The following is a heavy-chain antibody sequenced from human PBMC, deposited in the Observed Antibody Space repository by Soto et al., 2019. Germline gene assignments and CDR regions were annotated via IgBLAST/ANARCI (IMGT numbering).Heavy chain of an antibody. Sequence: QLQLQESGPGLVKPSETLSLTCTVSGGSISSSSYYWGWIRQPPGKGLEWIGSIYYSGSTYYNPSLKSRVTISVDTSKNQFSLKLSSVTAADTAVYYCARINSNYNLAYYYYYMDVWGKGTTVTVSS. J-gene: IGHJ6*03. CDR2: IYYSGST. V-gene: IGHV4-39*01. CDR1: GGSISSSSYY. D-gene: IGHD4-4*01. CDR3: ARINSNYNLAYYYYYMDV.